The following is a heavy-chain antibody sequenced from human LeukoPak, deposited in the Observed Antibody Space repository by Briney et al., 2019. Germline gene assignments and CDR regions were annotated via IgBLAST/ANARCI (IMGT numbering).Heavy chain of an antibody. Sequence: PSETLSLTCTVSVGSISSSSYHWGWIRQPPGKGLEWIGTIYYSGNTYYNPSLKSRVTISVDTSKNQFSLKLNSVTAADTAVYYCVRYSSGYCNYWGQGTLVTVSS. D-gene: IGHD3-22*01. CDR2: IYYSGNT. J-gene: IGHJ4*02. CDR1: VGSISSSSYH. CDR3: VRYSSGYCNY. V-gene: IGHV4-39*01.